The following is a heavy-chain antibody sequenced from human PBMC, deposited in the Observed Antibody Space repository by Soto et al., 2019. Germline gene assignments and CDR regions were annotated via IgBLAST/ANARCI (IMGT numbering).Heavy chain of an antibody. D-gene: IGHD2-15*01. CDR3: ARGPREGDDIVVVVAAIYFDY. CDR2: INPNSGGT. Sequence: ASVTVSCQASGYTFTCYYMHWVRQAPGQGLEWMGWINPNSGGTNYAQKFQGWVTMTRDTSISTAYMELSRLRSDDTAVYYCARGPREGDDIVVVVAAIYFDYWGQGTLVTSPQ. V-gene: IGHV1-2*04. CDR1: GYTFTCYY. J-gene: IGHJ4*02.